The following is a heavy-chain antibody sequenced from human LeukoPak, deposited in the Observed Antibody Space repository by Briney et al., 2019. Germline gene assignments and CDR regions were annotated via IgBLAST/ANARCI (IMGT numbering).Heavy chain of an antibody. CDR2: IYYSGST. CDR3: ARESGNYARIIDY. Sequence: SETLSLTCTVSGGSISSYYGSWIRQPPGKGLELIGYIYYSGSTNYNPSRKSRVTISVDTSKNQFSLKLSSVTAADTAVYYCARESGNYARIIDYWGQGTLVTVSS. D-gene: IGHD4-11*01. CDR1: GGSISSYY. V-gene: IGHV4-59*01. J-gene: IGHJ4*02.